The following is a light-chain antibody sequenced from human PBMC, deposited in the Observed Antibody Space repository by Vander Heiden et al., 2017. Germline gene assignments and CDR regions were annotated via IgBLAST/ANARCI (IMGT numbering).Light chain of an antibody. J-gene: IGKJ4*01. CDR3: QQYDNLPPLT. V-gene: IGKV1-33*01. CDR1: QDISNY. Sequence: DIQMNQSPSSLSASVGDRVTITCQASQDISNYLNWYQQKPGKAPKRLIYDASNLETGVPSRFSGSGSGTDFTFTISSLQPEDIATYYCQQYDNLPPLTFGGGTKVEIK. CDR2: DAS.